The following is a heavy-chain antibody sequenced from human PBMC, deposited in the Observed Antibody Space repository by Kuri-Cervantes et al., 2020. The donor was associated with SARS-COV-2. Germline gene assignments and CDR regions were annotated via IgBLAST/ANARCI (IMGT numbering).Heavy chain of an antibody. CDR2: ISSSSSYI. Sequence: GGSLRLSCAASGFTFNTYSMDWVRQAPGKGLEWVSSISSSSSYIYYADSVKGRFTISRDNAKNSLYLQMNSLRAEDTAVYYCARDLGYCSSTSCYTSELDYWGQGTLVTVSS. CDR3: ARDLGYCSSTSCYTSELDY. D-gene: IGHD2-2*02. CDR1: GFTFNTYS. J-gene: IGHJ4*02. V-gene: IGHV3-21*01.